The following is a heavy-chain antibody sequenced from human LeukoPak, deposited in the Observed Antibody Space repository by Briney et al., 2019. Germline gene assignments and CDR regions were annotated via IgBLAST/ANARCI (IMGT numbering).Heavy chain of an antibody. CDR3: AREVLGSGSYYDNFDY. CDR2: IYYSGST. J-gene: IGHJ4*02. Sequence: SETLSLTCTVSGGSISSSSYYWGWIRQPPGKGLEYIGSIYYSGSTYYNPSLKSRVTISVDTSKNQFSLKLSSVTAADTAVYYCAREVLGSGSYYDNFDYWGQGTLVTVSS. D-gene: IGHD3-10*01. V-gene: IGHV4-39*07. CDR1: GGSISSSSYY.